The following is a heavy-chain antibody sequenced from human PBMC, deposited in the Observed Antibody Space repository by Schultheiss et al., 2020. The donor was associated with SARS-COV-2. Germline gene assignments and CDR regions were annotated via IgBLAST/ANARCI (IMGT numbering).Heavy chain of an antibody. J-gene: IGHJ6*02. CDR2: MNPNSGNT. CDR1: GYTFTSYD. Sequence: ASVKVSCKASGYTFTSYDINWVRQATGQGLEWMGWMNPNSGNTGYAQKFQGRVTITADESTSTAYMELSSLRSDDTAVYYCATSTVRFSWYYYGMDVWGQGTTVTVSS. V-gene: IGHV1-8*01. D-gene: IGHD3-3*01. CDR3: ATSTVRFSWYYYGMDV.